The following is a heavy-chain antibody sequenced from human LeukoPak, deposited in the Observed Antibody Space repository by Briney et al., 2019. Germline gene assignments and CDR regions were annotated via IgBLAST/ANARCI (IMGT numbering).Heavy chain of an antibody. CDR1: GFIFNKHA. J-gene: IGHJ4*02. V-gene: IGHV3-23*01. CDR2: LSGSGGST. Sequence: GGSLRLSCAASGFIFNKHAMSWVRQAPGKGLEWVSGLSGSGGSTDYADFVKGRFTVSRDNSKNTLFLQMNSLRAEDTAVYYCAKVPGSPHYWGQGTLVTVSS. D-gene: IGHD3-10*01. CDR3: AKVPGSPHY.